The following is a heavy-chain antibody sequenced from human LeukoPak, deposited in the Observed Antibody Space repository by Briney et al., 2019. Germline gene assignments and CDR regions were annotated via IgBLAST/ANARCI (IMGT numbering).Heavy chain of an antibody. CDR2: IYYSGST. J-gene: IGHJ6*02. V-gene: IGHV4-59*01. CDR3: ARAAGYCGGDCYSREGYYYYGMDV. Sequence: SETLSLTCTVSGGSISSYYWSWIRQPPGKGLEWIGYIYYSGSTNYNPSLKSRVTISVDTSKNQFSLKLSPVTAADTAVYYCARAAGYCGGDCYSREGYYYYGMDVWGQGTTVTVSS. CDR1: GGSISSYY. D-gene: IGHD2-21*02.